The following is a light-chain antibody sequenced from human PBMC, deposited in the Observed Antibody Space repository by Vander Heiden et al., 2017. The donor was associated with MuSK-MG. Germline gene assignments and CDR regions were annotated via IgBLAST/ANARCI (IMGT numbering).Light chain of an antibody. CDR2: DVS. J-gene: IGLJ2*01. CDR3: CSHAGTYVI. Sequence: QSALTQPRSVSGSPGQSVTISCTGTSSDVGGHNYVSWYQQHPGKVPKLIIYDVSKRPSGVPDRFSGSKSGNTASLTISGLQAEDEAEYHCCSHAGTYVIFGGGTDLNVL. CDR1: SSDVGGHNY. V-gene: IGLV2-11*01.